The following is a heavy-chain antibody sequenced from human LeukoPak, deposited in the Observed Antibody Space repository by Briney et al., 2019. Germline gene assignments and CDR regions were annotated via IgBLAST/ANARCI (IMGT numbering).Heavy chain of an antibody. CDR1: GGSISSYY. D-gene: IGHD4-11*01. CDR3: ASTSPTTFSNYFDS. Sequence: SETLSLTCTVSGGSISSYYWSWIRQPPGKGLEWIGYIYYSGSTNYNPSLKSRVTISVDTSKNHFSLKLSSVTAADTAVYYCASTSPTTFSNYFDSWGQGTLVTVSS. J-gene: IGHJ4*02. CDR2: IYYSGST. V-gene: IGHV4-59*01.